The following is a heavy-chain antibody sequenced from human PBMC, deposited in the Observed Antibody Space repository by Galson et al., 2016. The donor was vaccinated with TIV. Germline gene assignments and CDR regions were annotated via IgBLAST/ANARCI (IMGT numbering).Heavy chain of an antibody. CDR1: GITVSDNY. V-gene: IGHV3-66*02. CDR3: ARERRHCGNECYLRYYFGMDV. CDR2: IDSDGGT. J-gene: IGHJ6*02. D-gene: IGHD2-21*01. Sequence: SLRLSCAASGITVSDNYLTWVRQAPGKGLEWVSIIDSDGGTHYANSVRGRFSIFRDNSQNTLYLQMNTLRPEDTAVYYCARERRHCGNECYLRYYFGMDVWGQGTTVTVSS.